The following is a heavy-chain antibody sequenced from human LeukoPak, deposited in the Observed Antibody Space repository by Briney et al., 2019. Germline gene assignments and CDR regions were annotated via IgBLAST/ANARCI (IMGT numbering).Heavy chain of an antibody. CDR3: AREVLLLGIHLQLGY. D-gene: IGHD7-27*01. CDR2: IKQDGSEK. V-gene: IGHV3-7*01. J-gene: IGHJ4*02. Sequence: PGGSLRLSCAASGFTFSSYWMSWVRQAPGKGLEWVANIKQDGSEKYYVDSVKGRFTISRDNAKNSLYLQMNSLRAEDTAVYYCAREVLLLGIHLQLGYWGQGTLVTVSS. CDR1: GFTFSSYW.